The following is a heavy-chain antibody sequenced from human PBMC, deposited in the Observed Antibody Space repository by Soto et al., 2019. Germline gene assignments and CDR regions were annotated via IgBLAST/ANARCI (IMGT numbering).Heavy chain of an antibody. Sequence: QVQLVESGGGVVQPGRSLRLSCAASGFTFSSYGMHWVRQAPGKGLEWVAVIWYDGSNKYYADSVKGRFTISRDNSKNTLYLQMNSLRAEDTAVYYCARSIAAAFPTHGFDPWGQGTLVTVSS. CDR1: GFTFSSYG. CDR2: IWYDGSNK. J-gene: IGHJ5*02. V-gene: IGHV3-33*01. CDR3: ARSIAAAFPTHGFDP. D-gene: IGHD6-13*01.